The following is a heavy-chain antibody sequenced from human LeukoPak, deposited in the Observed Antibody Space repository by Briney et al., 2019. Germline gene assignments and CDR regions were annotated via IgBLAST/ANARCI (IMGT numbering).Heavy chain of an antibody. J-gene: IGHJ4*02. CDR2: IIPIFGTA. Sequence: ASVTVSCQASGGTFRSYAISWVRQAPGQGLEWMGGIIPIFGTANYAQQFQGRVTITTDESTSTAYMELSSLRSEDTAVYYCAAQYYYDSSGYRFDYWGQGTLVTVSS. V-gene: IGHV1-69*05. CDR3: AAQYYYDSSGYRFDY. CDR1: GGTFRSYA. D-gene: IGHD3-22*01.